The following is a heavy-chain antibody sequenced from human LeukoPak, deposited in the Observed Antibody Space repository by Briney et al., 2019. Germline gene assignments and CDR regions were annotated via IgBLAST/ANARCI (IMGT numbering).Heavy chain of an antibody. CDR2: TSGSGDST. J-gene: IGHJ3*02. V-gene: IGHV3-23*01. Sequence: GGSLRLSCAASGFTFSNYWMSWVRQAPGKGLEWVSATSGSGDSTYYADSVKGRFTISRDNSKNTLYLQMNSLRAEDTAVYYCAKDFITMVRGDPLVFGAFDIWGQGTMVTVSS. CDR1: GFTFSNYW. D-gene: IGHD3-10*01. CDR3: AKDFITMVRGDPLVFGAFDI.